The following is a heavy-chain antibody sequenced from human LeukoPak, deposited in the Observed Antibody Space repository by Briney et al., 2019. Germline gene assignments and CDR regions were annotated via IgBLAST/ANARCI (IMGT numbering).Heavy chain of an antibody. V-gene: IGHV3-30-3*01. CDR1: GFTFSSYA. CDR2: ISYDGSNK. D-gene: IGHD2-15*01. J-gene: IGHJ3*02. CDR3: ARELCSGGGGYGPDAFDI. Sequence: GGSLRLSCAASGFTFSSYAMHWVRQAPGKGLEWVAVISYDGSNKYYADSVKGRFTISGDNSKNTLYLQMNSLRAEDTAVYYCARELCSGGGGYGPDAFDIWGQGTMVTVSS.